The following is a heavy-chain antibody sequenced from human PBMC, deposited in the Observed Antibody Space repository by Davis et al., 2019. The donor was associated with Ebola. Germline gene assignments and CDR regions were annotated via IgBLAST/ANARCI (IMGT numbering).Heavy chain of an antibody. CDR1: GFTFSSYS. D-gene: IGHD2-8*02. CDR2: ITSSSRSI. V-gene: IGHV3-48*02. CDR3: ASPGGVFDY. Sequence: PGGSLRLSCAASGFTFSSYSMNWVHQAPGKGLEWVSYITSSSRSIYYADSAKGRFTISRDNAKNSLYLQMNSLRDEDTAVYYCASPGGVFDYWGQGTLVTVSS. J-gene: IGHJ4*02.